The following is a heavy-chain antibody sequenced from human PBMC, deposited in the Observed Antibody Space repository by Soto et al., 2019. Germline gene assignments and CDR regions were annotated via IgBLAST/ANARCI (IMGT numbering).Heavy chain of an antibody. CDR2: ISSSSSTI. Sequence: PGGSLRLSCAASGFTFSSYSMNWVRQAPGKGLEWVSYISSSSSTIYYADSVKGRFTISRDNAKNSLYLQMNSLRAEDTAVYYCARRGTYYDFWSGLSDAFDIWGQGTMVTVSS. J-gene: IGHJ3*02. V-gene: IGHV3-48*01. D-gene: IGHD3-3*01. CDR1: GFTFSSYS. CDR3: ARRGTYYDFWSGLSDAFDI.